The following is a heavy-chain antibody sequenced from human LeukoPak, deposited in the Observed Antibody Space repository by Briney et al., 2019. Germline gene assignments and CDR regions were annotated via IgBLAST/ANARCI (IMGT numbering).Heavy chain of an antibody. CDR1: GGSFSGYY. Sequence: SETLSLTCAVYGGSFSGYYWSWIRQPPGKGLEWIGYIYYSGSTNYNPSLKSRVTISVDTSKNQFSLRLASVTAADTAVYYCAREGGYGSGGLDYWGQGTLVTVSS. CDR3: AREGGYGSGGLDY. J-gene: IGHJ4*02. V-gene: IGHV4-34*01. D-gene: IGHD3-10*01. CDR2: IYYSGST.